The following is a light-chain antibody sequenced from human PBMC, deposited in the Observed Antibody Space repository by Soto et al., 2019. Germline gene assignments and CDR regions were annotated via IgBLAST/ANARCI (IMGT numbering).Light chain of an antibody. V-gene: IGKV3-11*01. J-gene: IGKJ5*01. CDR1: LSVSSY. Sequence: EVVLPQSPGTLSLSPGARGTLCWWASLSVSSYLAWYQQKPGQAPRLLIYDASNRATGIPARFSGSGSGTDFTLTISSLEPEEFAVYYCQQRSNWPPITFGQGTRLEIK. CDR3: QQRSNWPPIT. CDR2: DAS.